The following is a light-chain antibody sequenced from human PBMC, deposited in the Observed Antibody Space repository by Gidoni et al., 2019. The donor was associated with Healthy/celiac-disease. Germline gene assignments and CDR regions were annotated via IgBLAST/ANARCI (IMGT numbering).Light chain of an antibody. V-gene: IGKV3-15*01. CDR3: QQYDNWPRAWT. Sequence: IVMTQSPATLSVSPGERATLSCRASQSVSSNLAWYQQKPGQAPRLLIYGASTRATGIPARFSGSGSGTEFTLTISSLQSEDFAVYYCQQYDNWPRAWTFXQXTKVEIK. CDR1: QSVSSN. J-gene: IGKJ1*01. CDR2: GAS.